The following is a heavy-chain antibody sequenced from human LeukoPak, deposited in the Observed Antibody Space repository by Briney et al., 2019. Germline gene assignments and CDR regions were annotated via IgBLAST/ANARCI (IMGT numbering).Heavy chain of an antibody. CDR3: ARADWNDAFDI. D-gene: IGHD1-1*01. J-gene: IGHJ3*02. V-gene: IGHV1-2*06. CDR2: INPNSGGT. Sequence: ASVKVSCKASGYTFTGYYIHWVRQAPGQGLEWMGRINPNSGGTNYAQNFQGRVTMTRDTSISTAYMELSRPRSDDTAVYYCARADWNDAFDIWGQGTMVTVSS. CDR1: GYTFTGYY.